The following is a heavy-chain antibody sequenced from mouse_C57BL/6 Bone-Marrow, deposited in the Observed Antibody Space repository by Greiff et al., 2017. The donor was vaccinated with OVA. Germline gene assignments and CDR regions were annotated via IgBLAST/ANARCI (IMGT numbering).Heavy chain of an antibody. CDR1: GYTFTSYW. D-gene: IGHD3-1*01. CDR2: IDPSASYT. Sequence: QVQLQQSGAELVKPGASVKLSCKASGYTFTSYWMQWVKQRPGQGLEWIGEIDPSASYTNYNQKFKGKATLTVDTSSSTAYMQLSSLTSEDSAVYYCAREGAKYYFDNWGQGTTLTVSS. CDR3: AREGAKYYFDN. V-gene: IGHV1-50*01. J-gene: IGHJ2*01.